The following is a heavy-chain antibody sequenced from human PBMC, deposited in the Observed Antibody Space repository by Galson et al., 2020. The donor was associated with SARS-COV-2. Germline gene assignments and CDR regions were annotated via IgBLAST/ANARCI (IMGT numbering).Heavy chain of an antibody. Sequence: ASVKVSCKASGYTFTSYGISWVRQAPGQGLEWMGWISAYNGNTNYAQKLQGRVTMTTDTSTSTAYMELRSLRSDDTAVYYCARRSAAAAGNYDYYYGMDVWGQGTTVTVSS. CDR2: ISAYNGNT. D-gene: IGHD6-13*01. CDR1: GYTFTSYG. V-gene: IGHV1-18*01. J-gene: IGHJ6*02. CDR3: ARRSAAAAGNYDYYYGMDV.